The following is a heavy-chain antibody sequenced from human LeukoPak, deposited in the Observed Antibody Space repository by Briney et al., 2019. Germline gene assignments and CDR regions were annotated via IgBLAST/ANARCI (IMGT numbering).Heavy chain of an antibody. V-gene: IGHV3-23*01. D-gene: IGHD3-9*01. Sequence: GSLRLSCAASGFNFINYAMTWVRQAPGKGLRWVSSISASGDTTYYTDSGKGQFTISRDNSKNTLYLQMNSLRVDDTAVYYCARVDGLVSADYWGQGTLVTVSA. CDR3: ARVDGLVSADY. J-gene: IGHJ4*02. CDR1: GFNFINYA. CDR2: ISASGDTT.